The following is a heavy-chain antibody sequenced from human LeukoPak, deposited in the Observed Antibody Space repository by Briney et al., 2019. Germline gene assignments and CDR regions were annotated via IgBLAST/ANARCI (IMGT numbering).Heavy chain of an antibody. V-gene: IGHV3-23*01. CDR1: GFTFSSYW. CDR2: ISGSGSST. Sequence: GGSLRLSCAASGFTFSSYWMSWVRQAPGKGLEWVSAISGSGSSTYYADSVKGRFTISRDNSRNTLYLQMNSLRAEDTAVYYCAKGGGSYYLDYWGQGTLVTVSS. CDR3: AKGGGSYYLDY. J-gene: IGHJ4*02. D-gene: IGHD1-26*01.